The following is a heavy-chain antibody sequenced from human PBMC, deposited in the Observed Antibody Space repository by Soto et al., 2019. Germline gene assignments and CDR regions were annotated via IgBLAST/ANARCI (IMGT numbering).Heavy chain of an antibody. CDR2: IHSSGSI. V-gene: IGHV4-30-4*01. D-gene: IGHD3-22*01. CDR3: ARDLDGLHDDTSGPFPRPG. Sequence: SETLSLTCTVSGGSISSDDYYWSWIRQAPGRGLEWIGYIHSSGSIYYNPSLKSRATMSIDTAGNQFSLKVSSVTVADTAAYYCARDLDGLHDDTSGPFPRPGWGQGTLVTVSS. CDR1: GGSISSDDYY. J-gene: IGHJ1*01.